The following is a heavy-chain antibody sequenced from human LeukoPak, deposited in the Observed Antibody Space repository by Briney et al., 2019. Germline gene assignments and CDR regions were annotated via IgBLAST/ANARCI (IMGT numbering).Heavy chain of an antibody. V-gene: IGHV4-59*08. D-gene: IGHD6-6*01. Sequence: SETLSLTCTVSGGSIYSYYWSWIRQPPGKGLEWIGYIYYSGSTNYNPSLKSRVAISVGMSKNHFSLKLTSVTAPDTAVYYCARHEYSSSSEGFDYWGQGTLVTVSS. CDR3: ARHEYSSSSEGFDY. CDR1: GGSIYSYY. CDR2: IYYSGST. J-gene: IGHJ4*02.